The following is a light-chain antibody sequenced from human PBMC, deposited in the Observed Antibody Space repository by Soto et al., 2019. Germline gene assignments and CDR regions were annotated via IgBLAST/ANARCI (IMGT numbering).Light chain of an antibody. CDR3: QVWDSSSDHVV. Sequence: QSALTQPPSVSGSPGQSVTISCTGTSSDVGSYNRVSWYQQPPGTAPKLMIFEVSNRPSGVPDRFSGSKSGNTASLTISGLQAEDEADYYCQVWDSSSDHVVFGGGTKLTVL. J-gene: IGLJ2*01. CDR1: SSDVGSYNR. CDR2: EVS. V-gene: IGLV2-18*01.